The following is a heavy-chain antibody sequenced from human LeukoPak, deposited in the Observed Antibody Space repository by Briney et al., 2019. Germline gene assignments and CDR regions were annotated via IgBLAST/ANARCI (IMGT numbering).Heavy chain of an antibody. CDR1: GYTFTGYY. V-gene: IGHV1-69*04. D-gene: IGHD3-9*01. J-gene: IGHJ5*02. CDR2: IIPILGIA. Sequence: GASVKVSCKASGYTFTGYYMHWVRQAPGQGLEWMGRIIPILGIANYAQKFQGRVTITADKSTSTAYMELSSLRSEDTAVYYCARAELYYDILTGYYAPNDNWFDPWGQGTLVTVSS. CDR3: ARAELYYDILTGYYAPNDNWFDP.